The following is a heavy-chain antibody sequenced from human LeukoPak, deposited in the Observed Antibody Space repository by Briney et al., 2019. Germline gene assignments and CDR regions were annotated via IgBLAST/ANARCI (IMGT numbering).Heavy chain of an antibody. J-gene: IGHJ5*02. Sequence: SETLSLTCTVSGGSISSGSYYWSWIRQPAGKGLEWIGRIYTSGSTNYNPSLKSRVTISVDTSKNQFSLKLSSVTAADTAVYYCARGAGVVVPAALNHNNWFDPWGQGTLVTVSS. V-gene: IGHV4-61*02. CDR1: GGSISSGSYY. D-gene: IGHD2-2*01. CDR2: IYTSGST. CDR3: ARGAGVVVPAALNHNNWFDP.